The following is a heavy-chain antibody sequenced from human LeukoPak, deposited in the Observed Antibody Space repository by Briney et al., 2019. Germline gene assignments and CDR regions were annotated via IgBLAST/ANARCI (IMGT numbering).Heavy chain of an antibody. CDR3: AREAGTWFDP. D-gene: IGHD6-13*01. Sequence: GGSLRLSCAASGFTFSSYAMHWVRQAPGKGLEWVAVISYDGSNKYYADSVKGRFTISGDNSKNTLYLQMNSLRAEDTAVYYCAREAGTWFDPWGQGTLVTVSS. J-gene: IGHJ5*02. CDR1: GFTFSSYA. V-gene: IGHV3-30-3*01. CDR2: ISYDGSNK.